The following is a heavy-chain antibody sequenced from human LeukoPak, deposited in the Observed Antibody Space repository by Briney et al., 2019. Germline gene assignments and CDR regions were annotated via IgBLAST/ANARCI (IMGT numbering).Heavy chain of an antibody. CDR3: AKSLGGNPLLVVFDI. J-gene: IGHJ3*02. CDR2: ISGSGGST. V-gene: IGHV3-23*01. CDR1: ELHA. D-gene: IGHD4-23*01. Sequence: PGGSLRLTCAASELHAMTWVRQGPGKGLEWVSAISGSGGSTYYADSVKGRFTISRDNSKNTLYLQMNSLRAEDTAVYYCAKSLGGNPLLVVFDIWGQGTMVTVSS.